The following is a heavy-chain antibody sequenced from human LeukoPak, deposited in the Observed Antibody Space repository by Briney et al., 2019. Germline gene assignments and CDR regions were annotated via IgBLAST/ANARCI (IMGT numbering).Heavy chain of an antibody. Sequence: GASVKVSCKASGYTFTSYDINWVRQATGQGLEWMGWMNPNSGNTGYAQKFQGRVTMTRNTSISTAYMELSSLRSEDTAVYYCARLAPDDYGDYDAFDIWGKGQWSPSLQ. CDR1: GYTFTSYD. V-gene: IGHV1-8*01. CDR2: MNPNSGNT. CDR3: ARLAPDDYGDYDAFDI. J-gene: IGHJ3*02. D-gene: IGHD4-17*01.